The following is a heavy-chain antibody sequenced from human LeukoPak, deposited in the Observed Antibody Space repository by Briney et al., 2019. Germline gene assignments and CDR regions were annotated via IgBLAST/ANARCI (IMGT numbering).Heavy chain of an antibody. J-gene: IGHJ5*02. D-gene: IGHD6-13*01. V-gene: IGHV4-39*01. CDR1: GGSISSSSYY. CDR2: IYYGGST. CDR3: ARQQLGPVDWFDP. Sequence: SETLSLTCTVAGGSISSSSYYWGWIRQPPGKGLEWIGSIYYGGSTYYNPSLKSRVTISVDTSKNQFSLKLSSVTAADPAVYYYARQQLGPVDWFDPWGQGTLVTVSS.